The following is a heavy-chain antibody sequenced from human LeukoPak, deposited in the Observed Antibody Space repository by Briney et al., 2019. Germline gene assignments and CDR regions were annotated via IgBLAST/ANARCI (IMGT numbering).Heavy chain of an antibody. CDR2: LSGSGGGT. Sequence: GGSLRLSCAVSGITLSNYGMSWVRQAPGKGLEWVAGLSGSGGGTNYADSVQGRFTISRDNPKNTLYLQMNSLRAEDAAVYFCAKRGVVIRVFLVGFHKEAYYFDSWGQGALVTVSS. J-gene: IGHJ4*02. D-gene: IGHD3-10*01. CDR3: AKRGVVIRVFLVGFHKEAYYFDS. CDR1: GITLSNYG. V-gene: IGHV3-23*01.